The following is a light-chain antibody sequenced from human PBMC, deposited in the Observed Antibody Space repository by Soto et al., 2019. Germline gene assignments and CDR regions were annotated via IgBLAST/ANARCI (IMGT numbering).Light chain of an antibody. CDR3: ATWADSLNGWV. J-gene: IGLJ3*02. V-gene: IGLV1-44*01. CDR2: GNN. CDR1: NSNFGSNT. Sequence: QSVLTQPPSASGTPGQTVAISCSGSNSNFGSNTVNWYQQFPGTAPKLLIYGNNQRPSGVPDRFSGSQSDTSASLAISGLLAEDESAYYCATWADSLNGWVFGGGTQLTVL.